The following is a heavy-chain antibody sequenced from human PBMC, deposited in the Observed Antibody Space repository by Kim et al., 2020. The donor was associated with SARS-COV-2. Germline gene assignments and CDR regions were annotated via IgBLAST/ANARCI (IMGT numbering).Heavy chain of an antibody. J-gene: IGHJ6*02. V-gene: IGHV3-11*06. D-gene: IGHD2-2*01. CDR3: ARVGCSSTSCRRMNYYGMDV. Sequence: RFTISRDNAKNSLYLQMNSLRAEDTAVYYCARVGCSSTSCRRMNYYGMDVWGQGTTVTVSS.